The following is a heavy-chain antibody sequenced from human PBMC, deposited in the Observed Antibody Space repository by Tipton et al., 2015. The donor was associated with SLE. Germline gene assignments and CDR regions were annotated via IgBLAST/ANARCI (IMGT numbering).Heavy chain of an antibody. V-gene: IGHV7-4-1*02. J-gene: IGHJ4*02. CDR1: GYTFTTYA. CDR2: INTKTGNP. D-gene: IGHD4-11*01. Sequence: QLVQSGSELKKPGASVTVSCKASGYTFTTYAMNWVRQAPGQGLEWMGWINTKTGNPTYAQGFTGRFVFSLDTSVSTAILQISSLKAEDSAVYYCAGDFEGTTTVTTPGYWGQGTLVTVSS. CDR3: AGDFEGTTTVTTPGY.